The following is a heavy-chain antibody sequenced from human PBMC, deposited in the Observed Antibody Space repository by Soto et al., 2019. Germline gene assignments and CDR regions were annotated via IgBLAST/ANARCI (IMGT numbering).Heavy chain of an antibody. CDR2: IIPIFGTT. V-gene: IGHV1-69*12. Sequence: QVQLVQAGAEVKKPGSSVKVSCKASGGTFSSYAISWVRQAPGQGLGWMGGIIPIFGTTHYAQKFQGRVTLTADEGTRTVYMELSSLRSADTPVYYCARPTPHSCSYGMVVWGQGTTITVSS. CDR3: ARPTPHSCSYGMVV. CDR1: GGTFSSYA. J-gene: IGHJ6*02. D-gene: IGHD6-6*01.